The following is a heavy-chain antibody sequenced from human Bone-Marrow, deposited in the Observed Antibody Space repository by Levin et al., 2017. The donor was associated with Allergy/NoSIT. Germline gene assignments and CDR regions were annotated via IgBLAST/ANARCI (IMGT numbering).Heavy chain of an antibody. Sequence: SETLSLTCTVSGASISSDSDYWSWIRQPAGKGLEWIGRIDSSGTTNYNPSLNSRVTISVDTSKTQFFLNLTSVTAADTAVYYCARESGGSWYDPVDPWGQGTLVTVSS. CDR2: IDSSGTT. V-gene: IGHV4-61*02. J-gene: IGHJ5*02. D-gene: IGHD6-13*01. CDR3: ARESGGSWYDPVDP. CDR1: GASISSDSDY.